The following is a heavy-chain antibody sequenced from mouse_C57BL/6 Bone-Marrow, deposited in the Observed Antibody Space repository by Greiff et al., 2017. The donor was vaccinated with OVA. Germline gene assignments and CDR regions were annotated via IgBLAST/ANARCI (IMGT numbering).Heavy chain of an antibody. D-gene: IGHD1-1*01. CDR2: IYPGSGNT. V-gene: IGHV1-76*01. J-gene: IGHJ2*01. Sequence: VQLQQSGAELVRPGASVKLSCKASGYTFTDYYINWVKQRPGQGLEWIARIYPGSGNTYYNEKFKGKATLTAEKSSSTAYMQLSSLTSEDSAVYFCATDPYYYGYWGQGTTLTVSS. CDR1: GYTFTDYY. CDR3: ATDPYYYGY.